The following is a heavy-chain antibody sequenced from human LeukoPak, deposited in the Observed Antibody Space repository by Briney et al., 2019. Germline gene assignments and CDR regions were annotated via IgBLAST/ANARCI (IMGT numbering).Heavy chain of an antibody. V-gene: IGHV4-59*11. J-gene: IGHJ6*03. CDR3: ARSKRQNYYYYYMDV. CDR2: IYYSGST. CDR1: GSSISSHY. Sequence: PSETLSLTCTVSGSSISSHYWSWIRQPPGKGLEWIGYIYYSGSTNYNPSLKSRVTISVDTSKNQFSLKLSSVTAADTAVYYCARSKRQNYYYYYMDVWGKGTTVTVSS.